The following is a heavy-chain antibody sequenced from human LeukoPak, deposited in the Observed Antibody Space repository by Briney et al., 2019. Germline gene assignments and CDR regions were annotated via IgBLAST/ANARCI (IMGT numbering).Heavy chain of an antibody. V-gene: IGHV3-23*01. CDR3: AGVVVTRPYYFDY. J-gene: IGHJ4*02. CDR2: ISGSGGST. Sequence: PGGSLRLSCTASGFTFSTYSMNWVRQAPGRGLEWVSAISGSGGSTYYADSVKGRFTISRDNSKNKLYLQMNSLRAEDTAIYYCAGVVVTRPYYFDYWGQGTLVTVSS. D-gene: IGHD3-22*01. CDR1: GFTFSTYS.